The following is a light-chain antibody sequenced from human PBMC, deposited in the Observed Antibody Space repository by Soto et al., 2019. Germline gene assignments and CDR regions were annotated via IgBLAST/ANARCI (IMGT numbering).Light chain of an antibody. CDR1: QAINKN. CDR3: QQSYNSPYT. CDR2: DAS. V-gene: IGKV1-39*01. J-gene: IGKJ2*01. Sequence: DIQMTQSPASLSASVGDRVTITCRASQAINKNLNWYRHKLGKAPELLIYDASDSEAVVPSRFSGSSSGADVTLTMSGLQPEDFANYYCQQSYNSPYTFGQGTKLEIK.